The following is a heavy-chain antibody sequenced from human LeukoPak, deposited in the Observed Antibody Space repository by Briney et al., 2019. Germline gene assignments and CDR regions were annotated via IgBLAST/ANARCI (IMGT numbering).Heavy chain of an antibody. CDR3: APSRDGYTMWDY. CDR2: ISYDGSNK. V-gene: IGHV3-30-3*01. CDR1: GFTFSSYA. J-gene: IGHJ4*02. D-gene: IGHD5-24*01. Sequence: PGRSLRLSCAASGFTFSSYAMHWVRQAPGKGLEWVAVISYDGSNKYYADSVKGRFTISRDNSKNTLYLQMNSLRAEDTAVYYCAPSRDGYTMWDYWGQGILVTVSS.